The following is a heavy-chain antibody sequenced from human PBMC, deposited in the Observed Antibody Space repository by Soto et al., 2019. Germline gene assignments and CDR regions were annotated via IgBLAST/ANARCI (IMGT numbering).Heavy chain of an antibody. CDR1: GGSISSSSYY. V-gene: IGHV4-39*01. CDR2: IYYSGST. CDR3: ARHFWRDYGDYVDNWFDP. Sequence: SETLSLTCTVSGGSISSSSYYWGWIRQPPGKGLEWIGSIYYSGSTYYNPSLKSRVTISVDTSKNQFSLKLSSVTAADTAVYYCARHFWRDYGDYVDNWFDPWGQGTLVTVSS. D-gene: IGHD4-17*01. J-gene: IGHJ5*02.